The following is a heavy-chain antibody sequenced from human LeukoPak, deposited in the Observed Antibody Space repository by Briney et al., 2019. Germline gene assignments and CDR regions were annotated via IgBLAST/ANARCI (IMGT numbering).Heavy chain of an antibody. CDR2: IYPDDSDT. J-gene: IGHJ3*02. V-gene: IGHV5-51*01. Sequence: GESLQISCKGSGYRFTNYRIAWVRQIPGKGPEWMCIIYPDDSDTRYSPSFQGQITISADKSISTADLQSSSVKASDTAMYYCARIWLRAFDIWGQGTMVTVSS. D-gene: IGHD3-16*01. CDR3: ARIWLRAFDI. CDR1: GYRFTNYR.